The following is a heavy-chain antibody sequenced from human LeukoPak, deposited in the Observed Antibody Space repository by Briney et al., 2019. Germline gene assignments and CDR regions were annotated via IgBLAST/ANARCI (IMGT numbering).Heavy chain of an antibody. CDR3: ARDLGVGASDY. CDR2: IYSGGST. D-gene: IGHD1-26*01. V-gene: IGHV3-53*01. CDR1: GFTFSSYA. Sequence: GGSLRLSCAASGFTFSSYAMSWVRQAPGKGLEWVSVIYSGGSTYYADSVKGRFTISRDNSKNTLYLQMNSLRAEDTAVYYCARDLGVGASDYWGQGTLVTVSS. J-gene: IGHJ4*02.